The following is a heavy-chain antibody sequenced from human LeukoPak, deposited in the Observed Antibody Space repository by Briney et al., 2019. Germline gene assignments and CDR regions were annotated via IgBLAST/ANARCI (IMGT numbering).Heavy chain of an antibody. CDR3: AKGNIAELPAAPYY. Sequence: GGSLRLSCAASGFTYSSYAMSWVRQAPGKGLEWVSSISGSYGTTYYADSVKGRFTISRDNSKNTLYLQMNSLRAEDTALYYCAKGNIAELPAAPYYWGQGTLVTVSS. V-gene: IGHV3-23*01. CDR2: ISGSYGTT. J-gene: IGHJ4*02. D-gene: IGHD2-2*01. CDR1: GFTYSSYA.